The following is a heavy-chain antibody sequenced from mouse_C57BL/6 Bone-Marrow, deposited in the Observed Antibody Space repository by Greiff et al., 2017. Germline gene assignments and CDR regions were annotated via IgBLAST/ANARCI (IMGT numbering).Heavy chain of an antibody. CDR2: IFPGSGST. V-gene: IGHV1-75*01. CDR1: GYTFTDYY. Sequence: VQLQQSGPELVKPGASVTISCKASGYTFTDYYINWVKQRPGQGLEWIGWIFPGSGSTYYNETFKGKATLTVDKSSSTAYMLLSSLTSEDSAVYFCARRPLFITTVVATDYYAMDYWGQGTSVTVSS. J-gene: IGHJ4*01. D-gene: IGHD1-1*01. CDR3: ARRPLFITTVVATDYYAMDY.